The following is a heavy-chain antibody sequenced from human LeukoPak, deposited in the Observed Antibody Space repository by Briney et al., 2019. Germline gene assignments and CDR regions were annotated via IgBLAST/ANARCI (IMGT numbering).Heavy chain of an antibody. J-gene: IGHJ4*02. CDR2: IYPGDSDT. D-gene: IGHD4-17*01. V-gene: IGHV5-51*01. CDR1: GYSFTSYW. CDR3: ARLGLAYGDYFKFPDY. Sequence: GESLKISCHGSGYSFTSYWIGWVRQLPGKGLEGMGIIYPGDSDTRYSPAFQGHATISADKSISTAHLQWSTLTASDTAMYYCARLGLAYGDYFKFPDYWGQGTLVTVSS.